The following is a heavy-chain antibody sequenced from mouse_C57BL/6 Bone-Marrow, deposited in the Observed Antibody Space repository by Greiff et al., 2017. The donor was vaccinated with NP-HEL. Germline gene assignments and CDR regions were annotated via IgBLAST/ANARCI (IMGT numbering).Heavy chain of an antibody. CDR3: TIYYYGSMDY. CDR1: CFNIKDDY. D-gene: IGHD1-1*01. V-gene: IGHV14-4*01. Sequence: VQLQQSGAELVRPGASVKLSCTASCFNIKDDYMHWVKQRPEQGLEWIGWIDPENGDTEYASKFQGKATITADTSSNTAYLQLSSLTSEDTAVYYCTIYYYGSMDYWGQGTSVTVSS. CDR2: IDPENGDT. J-gene: IGHJ4*01.